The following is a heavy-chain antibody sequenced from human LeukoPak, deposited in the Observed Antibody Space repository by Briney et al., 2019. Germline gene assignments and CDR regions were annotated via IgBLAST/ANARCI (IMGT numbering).Heavy chain of an antibody. CDR3: ARDLVSSTDDY. V-gene: IGHV1-69*04. CDR1: GGTFSSYA. D-gene: IGHD2/OR15-2a*01. J-gene: IGHJ4*02. CDR2: IIPILGIA. Sequence: ASVKVSCKASGGTFSSYAISWVRQAPGQGLEWMGRIIPILGIANYAQKFQGRATITADKSTSTAYMDLSSLRSEDTAVYYCARDLVSSTDDYWGQGTLVTVSS.